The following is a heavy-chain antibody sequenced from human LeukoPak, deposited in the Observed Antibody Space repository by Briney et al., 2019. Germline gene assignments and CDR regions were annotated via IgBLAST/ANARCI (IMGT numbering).Heavy chain of an antibody. CDR2: IYSGGNT. CDR1: GFVVSTNY. V-gene: IGHV3-53*01. D-gene: IGHD1-26*01. CDR3: AREPYSHTWFDL. J-gene: IGHJ5*02. Sequence: GGSLRLSCAVSGFVVSTNYMNWVRQAPGKGLGWVSVIYSGGNTYYADSVKGRFTISRDNSKNTLYLQMNNLRDEDTAVYYCAREPYSHTWFDLWGQGTLVTVTS.